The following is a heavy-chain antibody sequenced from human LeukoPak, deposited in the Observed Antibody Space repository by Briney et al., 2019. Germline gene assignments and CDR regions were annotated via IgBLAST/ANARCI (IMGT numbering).Heavy chain of an antibody. CDR1: GGSISSYY. V-gene: IGHV4-59*08. D-gene: IGHD3-16*01. J-gene: IGHJ4*02. CDR2: IYYSGST. CDR3: ASINYDYAEYYFVY. Sequence: PSETLSLTCTVSGGSISSYYWSWIRQPPGKGLEWIGYIYYSGSTNYNPSLKSRVTISVDTSKNQFSLKLSSVTAADTAVYYCASINYDYAEYYFVYWGQGTLVTVSS.